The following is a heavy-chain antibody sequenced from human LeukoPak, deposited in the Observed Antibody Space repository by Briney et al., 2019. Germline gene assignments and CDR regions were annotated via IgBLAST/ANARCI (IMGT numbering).Heavy chain of an antibody. CDR1: GGSMSSGNYY. D-gene: IGHD2-2*01. CDR3: ARGGGGTTSLNY. Sequence: PSETLSLTCTVSGGSMSSGNYYWTWIRQPAGKGLEWIGRIYASGSANYNPSLKSRVTISVDTSKNQVSLKLSSMTAADTAMYYCARGGGGTTSLNYWGPGTQVTVSS. J-gene: IGHJ4*02. V-gene: IGHV4-61*02. CDR2: IYASGSA.